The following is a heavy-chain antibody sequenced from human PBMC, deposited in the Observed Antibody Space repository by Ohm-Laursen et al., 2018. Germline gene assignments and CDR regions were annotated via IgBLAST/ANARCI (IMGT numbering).Heavy chain of an antibody. CDR3: AKDRSSVPPGHYGMDV. Sequence: SLRLSCTASGFTFDDYAMHWVRQVPGKGLEWVSSITWNSGTIVYADSVKGRFTISRDSAKHSLYLQVSSLRAEDTALYYCAKDRSSVPPGHYGMDVWGQGTTVTVSS. J-gene: IGHJ6*02. CDR1: GFTFDDYA. CDR2: ITWNSGTI. D-gene: IGHD3-22*01. V-gene: IGHV3-9*01.